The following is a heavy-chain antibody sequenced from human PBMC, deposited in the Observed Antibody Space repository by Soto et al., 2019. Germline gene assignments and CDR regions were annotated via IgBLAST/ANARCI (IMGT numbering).Heavy chain of an antibody. CDR1: GFTFSSYT. CDR3: AKDQHCSGGSCYWNN. Sequence: EVQLLESGGGLVQPGGSLRLSCAASGFTFSSYTMSWVRQTPGKGLECVSAISGSGGTTYYADSVKGRFTISRDNSKNTLYVQMNSLRAEDTAVYYCAKDQHCSGGSCYWNNWGQGTLVTVSS. D-gene: IGHD2-15*01. CDR2: ISGSGGTT. V-gene: IGHV3-23*01. J-gene: IGHJ4*02.